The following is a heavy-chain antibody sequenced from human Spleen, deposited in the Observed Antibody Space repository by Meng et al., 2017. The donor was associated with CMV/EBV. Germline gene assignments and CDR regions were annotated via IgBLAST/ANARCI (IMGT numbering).Heavy chain of an antibody. CDR2: ISSSGSTI. D-gene: IGHD2-21*02. V-gene: IGHV3-11*01. CDR3: ARYRVGTFGY. CDR1: GFTFSDYY. Sequence: GESLKISCAASGFTFSDYYMSWIRQAPGKGLEWVSYISSSGSTIYYADFVKGRFTISRDNAKNLLYRKMNSRRAEDTAVYYCARYRVGTFGYWGQGTLVTVSS. J-gene: IGHJ4*02.